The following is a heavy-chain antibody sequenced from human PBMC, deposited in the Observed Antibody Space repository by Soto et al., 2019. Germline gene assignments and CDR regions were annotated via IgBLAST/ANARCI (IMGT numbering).Heavy chain of an antibody. CDR2: ISSSSSYI. Sequence: GGSLRLSCAASGFTFSSYSMNWVRQAPGKGLEWVSSISSSSSYIYYADSVKGRFTISRDNAKNSLYLQMNSLRAEDTAVYYCAREARLGGSYFSSNWFDPWGQGTLVTVSS. J-gene: IGHJ5*02. CDR1: GFTFSSYS. D-gene: IGHD1-26*01. V-gene: IGHV3-21*01. CDR3: AREARLGGSYFSSNWFDP.